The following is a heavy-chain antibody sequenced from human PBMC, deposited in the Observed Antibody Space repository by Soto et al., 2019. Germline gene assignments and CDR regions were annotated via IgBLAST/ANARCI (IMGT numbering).Heavy chain of an antibody. J-gene: IGHJ4*02. CDR1: GFIFSSYS. V-gene: IGHV3-48*02. D-gene: IGHD2-8*02. CDR3: ARSPTGHGNEGSDY. Sequence: GGSLRLSCAASGFIFSSYSMNWVRQAPGKGLEWVSYISSSSSTIYYADSVKGRFTISRDNAKNSLHLQMNSLRDEDTAVYYCARSPTGHGNEGSDYWGQGTLVTVSS. CDR2: ISSSSSTI.